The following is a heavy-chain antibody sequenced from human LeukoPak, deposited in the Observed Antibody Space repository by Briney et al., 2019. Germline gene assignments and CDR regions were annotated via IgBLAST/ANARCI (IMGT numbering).Heavy chain of an antibody. D-gene: IGHD2-15*01. J-gene: IGHJ4*02. CDR2: ISYDGSNK. CDR1: GFTFSSYG. Sequence: GGSLRLSCAASGFTFSSYGMHWVRQAPGKGLEWVAVISYDGSNKYYADSVKGRFTISRDNSKNTLYLQMNSLRAEDTAVYYCAKGSVVVAALDYWGQGTLVSVSS. V-gene: IGHV3-30*18. CDR3: AKGSVVVAALDY.